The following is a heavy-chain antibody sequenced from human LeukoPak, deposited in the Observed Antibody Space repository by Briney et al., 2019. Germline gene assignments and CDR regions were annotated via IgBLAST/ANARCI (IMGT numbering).Heavy chain of an antibody. CDR2: IKQDGSEK. CDR1: GFTFSSYW. D-gene: IGHD5-18*01. V-gene: IGHV3-7*01. J-gene: IGHJ4*02. Sequence: GGSLRLSCAASGFTFSSYWMSWVRQAPGKGLEWVAHIKQDGSEKYYVDSVKGRFTISRDNAKNSLYLQMNSLRAEDTAVYYCARAGRGYSYGRLDYWGQGTLVTVSS. CDR3: ARAGRGYSYGRLDY.